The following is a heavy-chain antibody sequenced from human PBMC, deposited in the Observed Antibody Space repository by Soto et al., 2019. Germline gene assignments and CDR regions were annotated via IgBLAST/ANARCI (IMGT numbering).Heavy chain of an antibody. CDR1: GGSISSYY. V-gene: IGHV4-59*01. Sequence: SETLSLTCTVSGGSISSYYWSWIRQPPGKGLEWIGYIYYSGSTNYNPSLKSRVTISVDTSKNQFSLKLSSVTAADMAVYYCARGRIAAAGTLRWFDPWGQGTLVTVSS. J-gene: IGHJ5*02. CDR3: ARGRIAAAGTLRWFDP. CDR2: IYYSGST. D-gene: IGHD6-13*01.